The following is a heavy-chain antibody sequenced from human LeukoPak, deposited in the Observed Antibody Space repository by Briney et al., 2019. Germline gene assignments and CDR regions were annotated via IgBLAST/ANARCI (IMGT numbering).Heavy chain of an antibody. D-gene: IGHD2-2*01. CDR1: GDSISGYY. V-gene: IGHV4-38-2*02. CDR2: IYRTGSA. CDR3: ARDSSTYPY. Sequence: SETLSLTCTVSGDSISGYYWSWIRQPPGKGLEWIGNIYRTGSAYYTPSLKSRVTISVDTSKNQFSLKLTSVTAADTAVYYCARDSSTYPYWGQGILVTVSS. J-gene: IGHJ4*02.